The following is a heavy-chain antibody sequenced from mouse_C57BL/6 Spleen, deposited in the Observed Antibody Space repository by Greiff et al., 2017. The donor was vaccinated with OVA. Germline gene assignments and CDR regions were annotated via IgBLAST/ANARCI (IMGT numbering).Heavy chain of an antibody. J-gene: IGHJ2*01. CDR3: ARHFDY. V-gene: IGHV1-82*01. Sequence: VQLQQSGPELVKPGASVKISCKASGYTFSSSWMNWVKQRPGKGLEWIGRIYPGDGDTNYNGKFKGKATLTADKSSSTAYMQLSSLTSEDSAFYVCARHFDYWGQGTTLTVSS. CDR1: GYTFSSSW. CDR2: IYPGDGDT.